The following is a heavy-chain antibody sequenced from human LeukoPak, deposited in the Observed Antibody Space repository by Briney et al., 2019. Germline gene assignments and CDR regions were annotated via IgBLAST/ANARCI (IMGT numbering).Heavy chain of an antibody. D-gene: IGHD3-22*01. J-gene: IGHJ4*02. CDR1: GYTFSSNA. CDR3: ARGYDSSGFFSD. CDR2: IDTNTGNP. Sequence: ASVKVSCKASGYTFSSNAINWVRQAPGQGLEWMGWIDTNTGNPTYAQGLTGRFVFSLDTSVSTAYLQINSLRAEDTGEYFCARGYDSSGFFSDWGQGTLVTVSS. V-gene: IGHV7-4-1*02.